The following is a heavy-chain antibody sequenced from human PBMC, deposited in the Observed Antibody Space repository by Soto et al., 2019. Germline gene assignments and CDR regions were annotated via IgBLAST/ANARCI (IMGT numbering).Heavy chain of an antibody. D-gene: IGHD3-10*01. CDR2: IYPGDSDT. CDR1: GYSFTSYW. V-gene: IGHV5-51*01. CDR3: AANTPSYASGMAFDI. J-gene: IGHJ3*02. Sequence: PGESLKISCKGSGYSFTSYWIGWVRQMPGKGLEWMGIIYPGDSDTRYSPSFQGQVTISADKSISTAYLQWSSLKASDTAMYYCAANTPSYASGMAFDIWGQGTMVTVSS.